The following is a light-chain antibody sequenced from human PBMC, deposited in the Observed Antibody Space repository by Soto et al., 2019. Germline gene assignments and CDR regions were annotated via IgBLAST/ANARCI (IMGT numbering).Light chain of an antibody. CDR1: QSVSSSY. CDR2: GAS. CDR3: QQYDSSPYT. J-gene: IGKJ2*01. Sequence: IVLTQSPGTLSLSPGERVTLSCRASQSVSSSYLAWYQQKPGQTPRLLIYGASSRATGIPDRFSASGSGTDFTLTISRLEPEDFAVYYCQQYDSSPYTFGQGTKLEIK. V-gene: IGKV3-20*01.